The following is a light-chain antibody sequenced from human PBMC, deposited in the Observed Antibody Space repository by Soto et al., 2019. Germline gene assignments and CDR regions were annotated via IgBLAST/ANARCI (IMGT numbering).Light chain of an antibody. J-gene: IGLJ1*01. CDR2: EVS. CDR1: SSDVGDYNF. V-gene: IGLV2-8*01. CDR3: SSFSGSNNYV. Sequence: QSALTQPPSASGSPGQSVTISCTGTSSDVGDYNFVSWYQQHPGKAPKLMIYEVSERPSGVPDRFSGSKSGNTASLTVSGLQAEDEADYYCSSFSGSNNYVFGTGTKLIVL.